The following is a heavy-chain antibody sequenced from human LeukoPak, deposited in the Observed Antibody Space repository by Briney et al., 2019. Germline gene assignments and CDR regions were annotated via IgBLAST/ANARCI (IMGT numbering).Heavy chain of an antibody. CDR2: IRYDGSKE. V-gene: IGHV3-30*02. J-gene: IGHJ4*02. D-gene: IGHD1-14*01. CDR1: GFTFSSYG. CDR3: AKDSRYYYVDY. Sequence: GGSLRLSCAASGFTFSSYGMHWVRQAPGKGLEWVAFIRYDGSKEYYADSVKGRFTISRDNSKNTLYLQMNSLKTEDTAVYYCAKDSRYYYVDYWGQGTLVTVS.